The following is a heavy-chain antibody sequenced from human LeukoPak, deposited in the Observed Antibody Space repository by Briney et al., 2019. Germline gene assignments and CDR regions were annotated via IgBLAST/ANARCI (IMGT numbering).Heavy chain of an antibody. CDR2: ISWNSGSI. D-gene: IGHD5-18*01. CDR1: GFTFDDYA. Sequence: PGRSLRLSCAASGFTFDDYAMHWVRQAPGKGLEWVSGISWNSGSIGYADSVKGRFTISRDNAKNSLYLQMNSLRAEDTALYYCAKANSADTAMVGPWYYFDYWGQGTLVTVSS. V-gene: IGHV3-9*01. J-gene: IGHJ4*02. CDR3: AKANSADTAMVGPWYYFDY.